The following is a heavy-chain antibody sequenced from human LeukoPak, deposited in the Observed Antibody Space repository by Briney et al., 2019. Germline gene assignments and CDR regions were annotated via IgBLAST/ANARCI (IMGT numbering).Heavy chain of an antibody. D-gene: IGHD3-10*01. CDR1: GFTFSSYW. Sequence: GGSLRLSCAASGFTFSSYWMHWVRQVPGKGLEWVSAISGSGGSTYYADSVKGRFTISRDNSKNTLYLQMNSLRAEDTAVYYCAKDSPSTYYYGSGSYFVYWGQGTLVTVSS. CDR3: AKDSPSTYYYGSGSYFVY. CDR2: ISGSGGST. J-gene: IGHJ4*02. V-gene: IGHV3-23*01.